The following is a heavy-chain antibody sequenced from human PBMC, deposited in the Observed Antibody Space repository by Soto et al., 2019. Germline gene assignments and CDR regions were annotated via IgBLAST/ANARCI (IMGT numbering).Heavy chain of an antibody. V-gene: IGHV3-11*05. CDR3: ARVLSGTRSFDY. CDR1: GFTFGAHY. D-gene: IGHD5-12*01. CDR2: ISSRSNYT. Sequence: VQLVESGGGLVKPGGSLRLSCAASGFTFGAHYMTWIRQAPGKGLEWLSYISSRSNYTDYADSVKGRFTTSRDNAKNSLYLQMNSLRAEDTAVYYCARVLSGTRSFDYWGQGTLVTVSS. J-gene: IGHJ4*02.